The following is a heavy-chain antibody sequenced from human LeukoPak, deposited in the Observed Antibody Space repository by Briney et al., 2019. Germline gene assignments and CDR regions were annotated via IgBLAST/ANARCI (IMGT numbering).Heavy chain of an antibody. CDR2: ISWNSGSI. J-gene: IGHJ4*02. D-gene: IGHD2/OR15-2a*01. CDR1: GFTFDDYA. Sequence: GGSLRLSCAASGFTFDDYAMHWVRQAPGKGLEWVSGISWNSGSIGYADSVKGRFTISRDNAKNSLYLQMNSLRAEDTAVYYCARHGGYYCNDPLDYWDQGTLVTVSS. V-gene: IGHV3-9*01. CDR3: ARHGGYYCNDPLDY.